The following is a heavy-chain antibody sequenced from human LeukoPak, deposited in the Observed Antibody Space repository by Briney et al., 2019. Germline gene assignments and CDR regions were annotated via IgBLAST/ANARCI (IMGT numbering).Heavy chain of an antibody. D-gene: IGHD3-3*01. J-gene: IGHJ5*02. CDR2: ISAYNGNT. Sequence: ASVKVSCKASGYTFTSYGISWVRQAPGQGLEWMGWISAYNGNTNCAEAPGQSHHDTDTSTSTAYMELRSLRSDDTAVYYCARGASITIFGVFDPWGQGTLVTASS. CDR1: GYTFTSYG. V-gene: IGHV1-18*01. CDR3: ARGASITIFGVFDP.